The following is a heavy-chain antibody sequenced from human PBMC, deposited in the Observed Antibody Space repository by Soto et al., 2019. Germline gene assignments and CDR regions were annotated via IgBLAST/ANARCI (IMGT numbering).Heavy chain of an antibody. V-gene: IGHV2-26*01. Sequence: SGPTLVNPTETLTLTCTVSGFSLSNARMGVSWIRQPPGKALEWLAHIFSNDEKSYSTSLKSRLTISKDTSKSQVVLTMTNMDPVDTATYYCARIAAAGQRGSFDPWGQGTLVTVSS. D-gene: IGHD6-25*01. J-gene: IGHJ5*02. CDR1: GFSLSNARMG. CDR3: ARIAAAGQRGSFDP. CDR2: IFSNDEK.